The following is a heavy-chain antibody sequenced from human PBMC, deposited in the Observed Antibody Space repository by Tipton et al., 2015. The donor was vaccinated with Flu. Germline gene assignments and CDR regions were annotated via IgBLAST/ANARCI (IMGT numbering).Heavy chain of an antibody. D-gene: IGHD2-21*01. CDR1: GGSLRGYY. CDR3: ARGWSWILYFDS. Sequence: TLSLTCSVYGGSLRGYYWSWIRQPPGKGLEWIGEINHSGSTNYIPSLKSRVTISVDTSKNQFSLKLNSVTAADAAVYYCARGWSWILYFDSWGQGTLVTVSS. CDR2: INHSGST. J-gene: IGHJ4*02. V-gene: IGHV4-34*01.